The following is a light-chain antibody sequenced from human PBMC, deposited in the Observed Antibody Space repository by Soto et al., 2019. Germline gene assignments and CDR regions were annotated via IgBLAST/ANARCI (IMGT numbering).Light chain of an antibody. V-gene: IGLV1-44*01. Sequence: QSVLTQPPSLSGTPGQRVTISCYGSSSNIGSNNVNWYQQLPGTAPKLLIYSDDHRPSGVPGRFSGSKSGTSASLAIGGLQSEDEADYYCSSWDVSLNGWVFGGGTQLTVL. CDR1: SSNIGSNN. J-gene: IGLJ3*02. CDR2: SDD. CDR3: SSWDVSLNGWV.